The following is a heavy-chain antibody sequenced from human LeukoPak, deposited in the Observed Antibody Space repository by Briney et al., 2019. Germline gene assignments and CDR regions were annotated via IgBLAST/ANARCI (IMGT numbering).Heavy chain of an antibody. V-gene: IGHV1-69*13. Sequence: SVKVSCKASGGTFRNYAISWVRQAPGQGLQWMGGIIPLFRRAEYAQSFQGKVTITADEATSTVYMEVSSLGSEDTAVYYCARVPRLAAAGTGWFDPWGQGTLVTVSS. CDR1: GGTFRNYA. D-gene: IGHD6-13*01. CDR2: IIPLFRRA. CDR3: ARVPRLAAAGTGWFDP. J-gene: IGHJ5*02.